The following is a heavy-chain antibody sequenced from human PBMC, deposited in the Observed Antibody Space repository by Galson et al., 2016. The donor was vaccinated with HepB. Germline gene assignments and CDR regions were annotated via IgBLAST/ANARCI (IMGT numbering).Heavy chain of an antibody. V-gene: IGHV3-23*01. D-gene: IGHD5-12*01. J-gene: IGHJ5*02. Sequence: SLRLSCAASGFTFNNFAMNWVRQAPGKGLEWVSSITGLGGKAFYSDSVKGRFTFSRDNSANTLFLQMTSLRPEDTAVYYCVKINGYNNGWPYKHFDPWGQG. CDR2: ITGLGGKA. CDR3: VKINGYNNGWPYKHFDP. CDR1: GFTFNNFA.